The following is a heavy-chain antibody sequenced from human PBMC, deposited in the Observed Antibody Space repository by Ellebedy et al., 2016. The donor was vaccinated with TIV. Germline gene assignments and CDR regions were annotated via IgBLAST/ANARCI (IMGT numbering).Heavy chain of an antibody. V-gene: IGHV4-59*01. CDR2: IYSSGSN. D-gene: IGHD5-18*01. Sequence: SETLSLXXTVSGGSISGFYCSWIRQPTGQRLEWIGYIYSSGSNNYNPSLRSRVTMSVDSSKSRFSLKLSSVTAADTAVYYCAGRYSYGSLDYWGQGTLVAVSS. CDR1: GGSISGFY. CDR3: AGRYSYGSLDY. J-gene: IGHJ4*02.